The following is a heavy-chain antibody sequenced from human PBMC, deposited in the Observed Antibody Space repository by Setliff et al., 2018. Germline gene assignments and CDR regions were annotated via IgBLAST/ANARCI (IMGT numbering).Heavy chain of an antibody. CDR1: GGSIDSGDYY. J-gene: IGHJ5*02. V-gene: IGHV4-30-4*08. D-gene: IGHD6-19*01. Sequence: PSETLSLTCTVSGGSIDSGDYYWNWIRQPPGKGLEWIGYIYFSGSTYCNPSLKSRVTLSLDTSKNQFSLKLNSVTAADTALYFCAREVAGTYHYFDPWGQGTLVTVSS. CDR2: IYFSGST. CDR3: AREVAGTYHYFDP.